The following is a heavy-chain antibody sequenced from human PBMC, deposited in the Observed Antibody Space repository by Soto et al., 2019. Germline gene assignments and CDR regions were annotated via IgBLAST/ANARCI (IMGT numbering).Heavy chain of an antibody. CDR1: GFNFSSCA. Sequence: GGSLRLSCAASGFNFSSCAMGWVRQAPGKGLEWVSDIIDSGGSTYYADSVKGRFTISRDSSKNTVSLEMTSLRAEDTAVYYCAKGGRQWLVTSDFNYWGQGALVTVSS. D-gene: IGHD6-19*01. J-gene: IGHJ4*02. V-gene: IGHV3-23*01. CDR2: IIDSGGST. CDR3: AKGGRQWLVTSDFNY.